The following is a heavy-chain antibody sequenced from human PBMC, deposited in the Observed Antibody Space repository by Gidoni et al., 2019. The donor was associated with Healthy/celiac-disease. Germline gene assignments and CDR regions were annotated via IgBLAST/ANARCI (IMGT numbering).Heavy chain of an antibody. Sequence: EVQLVESGGGLVKPGGSLRLSCAASGFTLSSYSMNWVRQAPGKGLEWVSSISSSSSYIYYADSVKGRFTISRDNAKNSLYLQMNSLRAEDTAVYYCARDLDGSGTFDYWGQGTLVTVSS. CDR3: ARDLDGSGTFDY. D-gene: IGHD3-10*01. J-gene: IGHJ4*02. V-gene: IGHV3-21*01. CDR1: GFTLSSYS. CDR2: ISSSSSYI.